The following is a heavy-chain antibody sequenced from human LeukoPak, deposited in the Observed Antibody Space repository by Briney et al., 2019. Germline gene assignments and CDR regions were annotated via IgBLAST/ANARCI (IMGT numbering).Heavy chain of an antibody. CDR2: INPNSGGT. V-gene: IGHV1-2*02. D-gene: IGHD3-10*01. J-gene: IGHJ4*02. CDR3: ATEPNSGSYQDGY. CDR1: GYTFTGYY. Sequence: GASVKVSCKASGYTFTGYYMHWVRQAPGQGLEWMGWINPNSGGTNYAQKFQGRVTMTEDTSTDTAYMELSSLRSEDTAVYYCATEPNSGSYQDGYWGQGTLVTVSS.